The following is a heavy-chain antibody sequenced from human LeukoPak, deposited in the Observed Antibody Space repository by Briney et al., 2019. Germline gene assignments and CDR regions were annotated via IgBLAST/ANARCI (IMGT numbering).Heavy chain of an antibody. CDR1: GGSISGSSYY. V-gene: IGHV4-39*01. Sequence: SETLSLTCTVSGGSISGSSYYWGWIRQPRGKGLEWIGSIYYSGSTYYKPSLKSRVTMSVDTSKNQFSLKLSSVTAADTAVYYCARPQRYSNYALDYWGQGTLVTVSS. J-gene: IGHJ4*02. CDR2: IYYSGST. CDR3: ARPQRYSNYALDY. D-gene: IGHD4-11*01.